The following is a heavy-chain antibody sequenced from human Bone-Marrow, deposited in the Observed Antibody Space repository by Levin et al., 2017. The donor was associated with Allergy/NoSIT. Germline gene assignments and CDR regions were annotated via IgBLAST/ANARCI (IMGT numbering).Heavy chain of an antibody. CDR1: GFTFSSYA. CDR3: AKDSIAAAGPTLPLDY. D-gene: IGHD6-13*01. J-gene: IGHJ4*02. V-gene: IGHV3-23*01. Sequence: ETLSLTCAASGFTFSSYAMSWVRQAPGKGLEWVSAISGSGGSTYYADSVKGRFTISRDNSKNTLYLQMNSLRAEDTAVYYCAKDSIAAAGPTLPLDYWGQGTLVTVSS. CDR2: ISGSGGST.